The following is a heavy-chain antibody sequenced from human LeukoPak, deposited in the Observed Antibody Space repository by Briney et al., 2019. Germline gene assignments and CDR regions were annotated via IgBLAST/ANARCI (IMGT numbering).Heavy chain of an antibody. CDR1: GFTFSTYA. CDR2: ISGSGGST. D-gene: IGHD5-24*01. J-gene: IGHJ4*02. Sequence: PGGPLRLSCAASGFTFSTYAMSWVRQAPGKGLEWVSAISGSGGSTNYADSVKGRFTISRDNSKNTLYLQMNSLRAEDTAVYYCAKENGYNYYFDYWGQGTLVTVSS. CDR3: AKENGYNYYFDY. V-gene: IGHV3-23*01.